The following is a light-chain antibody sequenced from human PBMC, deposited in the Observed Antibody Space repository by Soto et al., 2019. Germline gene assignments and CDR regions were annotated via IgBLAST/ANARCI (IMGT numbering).Light chain of an antibody. CDR2: EVS. J-gene: IGLJ1*01. V-gene: IGLV2-14*01. CDR1: SSDVGGYNY. CDR3: SSYTRSPHV. Sequence: QSALTQPASVSGSPGQSITISCTGTSSDVGGYNYFSWYQQHPGQAPKLMIYEVSNRPSGVSNRFSGSKSGNTASLTISGRQAEDEADYDCSSYTRSPHVFGTGTKLTVL.